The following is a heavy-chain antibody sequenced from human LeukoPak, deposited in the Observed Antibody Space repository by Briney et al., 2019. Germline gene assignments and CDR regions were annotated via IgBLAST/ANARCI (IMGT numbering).Heavy chain of an antibody. CDR2: INPNSGGT. D-gene: IGHD3-10*01. CDR1: GYTXTGYY. J-gene: IGHJ4*02. Sequence: ASVKVSCKASGYTXTGYYMHWVRQAPGQGLEWMGWINPNSGGTNYAQKFQGRVTMTRDTSISTAYMELSRLRSDDTAVYYCARALLEKAYGSGSYYIFDYWGQGTLVTVSS. V-gene: IGHV1-2*02. CDR3: ARALLEKAYGSGSYYIFDY.